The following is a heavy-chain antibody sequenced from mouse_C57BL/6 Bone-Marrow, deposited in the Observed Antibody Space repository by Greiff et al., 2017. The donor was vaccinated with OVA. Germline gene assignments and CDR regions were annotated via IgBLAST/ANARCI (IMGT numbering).Heavy chain of an antibody. V-gene: IGHV1-54*01. CDR1: GYAFTNYL. Sequence: VQRVESGAELVRPGTSVKVSCKASGYAFTNYLIEWVKQRPGQGLEWIGVINPGSGGTNYNEKFKGKATLTADKSSSTAYMQLSSLTSEDSAVYFCARGGHYFDYWGQGTTLTVSS. CDR2: INPGSGGT. CDR3: ARGGHYFDY. J-gene: IGHJ2*01.